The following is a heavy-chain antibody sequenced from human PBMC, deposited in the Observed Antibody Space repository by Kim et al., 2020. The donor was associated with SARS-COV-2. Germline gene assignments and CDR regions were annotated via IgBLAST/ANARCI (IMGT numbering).Heavy chain of an antibody. J-gene: IGHJ4*02. Sequence: GGSLRLSCAASGFTFSSYGMHWVRQAPGKGLEWVAVISYDGSNKYYADSVKGRFTISRDNSKNTLYLQMNSLRAEDTAVYYCAILTGYSQFSPFDYWGQGTLVTVSS. CDR3: AILTGYSQFSPFDY. CDR1: GFTFSSYG. CDR2: ISYDGSNK. V-gene: IGHV3-30*03. D-gene: IGHD3-9*01.